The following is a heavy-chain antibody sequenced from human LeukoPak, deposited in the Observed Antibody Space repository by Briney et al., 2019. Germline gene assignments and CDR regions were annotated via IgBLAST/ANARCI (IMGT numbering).Heavy chain of an antibody. D-gene: IGHD5-24*01. J-gene: IGHJ4*02. Sequence: SGGSLRLSCAASGFTYSSYAMSWVRQAPGKGLEWVAVISYDGSNNYYADSVKGRFTMSRDNSKNTLYLQMNSLRAEDTAVYYCAKNGDSERWLQPKFVTHWGQGTLVTVSS. V-gene: IGHV3-30*18. CDR1: GFTYSSYA. CDR3: AKNGDSERWLQPKFVTH. CDR2: ISYDGSNN.